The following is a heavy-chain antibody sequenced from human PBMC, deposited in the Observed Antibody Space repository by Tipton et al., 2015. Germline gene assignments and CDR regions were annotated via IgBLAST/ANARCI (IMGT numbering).Heavy chain of an antibody. D-gene: IGHD3-3*01. Sequence: LRLSCTVSGGSFSDYYWSWIRQSPGEGLEWIGYIYYSGSTNYNPSLRSRVAMSMDTSKNQFSLRLSSVTAADTAVYYCARESLNTIFGVVLDYGMDVWGQGTTVTVSS. CDR3: ARESLNTIFGVVLDYGMDV. CDR1: GGSFSDYY. J-gene: IGHJ6*02. CDR2: IYYSGST. V-gene: IGHV4-59*01.